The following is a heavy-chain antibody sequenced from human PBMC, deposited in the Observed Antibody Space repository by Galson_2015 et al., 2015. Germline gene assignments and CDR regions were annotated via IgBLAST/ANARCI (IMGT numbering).Heavy chain of an antibody. CDR1: GFTFSDYN. Sequence: SLRLSCAASGFTFSDYNMNWVRQAPGKGLEWVSSITSNSGYKSYADSVRGRFTVSRDNAKNSLYLQMNSLRGDDSAVYYCAGEPNYDIMTGYLEYWGQGMLVTVSS. J-gene: IGHJ4*02. CDR3: AGEPNYDIMTGYLEY. V-gene: IGHV3-21*01. CDR2: ITSNSGYK. D-gene: IGHD3-9*01.